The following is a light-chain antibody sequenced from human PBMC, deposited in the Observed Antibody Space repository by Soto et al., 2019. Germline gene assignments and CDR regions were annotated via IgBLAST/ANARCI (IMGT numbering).Light chain of an antibody. V-gene: IGLV2-14*01. CDR2: DVC. CDR1: SSDVGGYNY. CDR3: SSYTSSSTLDYV. Sequence: QSALTQPASVSGSPGQSITISCTGTSSDVGGYNYVSWYQQHPGKAPKLMIYDVCNRPSGVSNRFSGSKSGNTASLTISGLQAEDEADYYCSSYTSSSTLDYVFGTGTKVTVL. J-gene: IGLJ1*01.